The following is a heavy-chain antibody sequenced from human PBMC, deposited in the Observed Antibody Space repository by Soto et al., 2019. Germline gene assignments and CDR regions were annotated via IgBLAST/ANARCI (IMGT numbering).Heavy chain of an antibody. Sequence: QVQLVQSGAEVKKPGSSVKVSCKASGGTFSSYAISWVRQAPGQGLEWMGGIIPIFGTANYAQKFQGSVTITADETTSTAYMALSSRRSQDRGVSYCARPLYSGGFAFYAFDIWGQGTMVTVSP. CDR3: ARPLYSGGFAFYAFDI. V-gene: IGHV1-69*12. CDR1: GGTFSSYA. J-gene: IGHJ3*02. D-gene: IGHD1-26*01. CDR2: IIPIFGTA.